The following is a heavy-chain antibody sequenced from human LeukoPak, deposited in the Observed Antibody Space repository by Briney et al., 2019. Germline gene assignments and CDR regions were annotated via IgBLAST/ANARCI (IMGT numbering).Heavy chain of an antibody. Sequence: GESLKISCKASGYTFSSYWIGWVRQMPGKGLERMGIIYPGDSDTRYSPSFQGQVTISADKSINTAYLQWSSLKASDTAMYYCARSTGGTGPADYWGQGTLVSVSS. J-gene: IGHJ4*02. CDR2: IYPGDSDT. D-gene: IGHD2-8*02. CDR1: GYTFSSYW. V-gene: IGHV5-51*01. CDR3: ARSTGGTGPADY.